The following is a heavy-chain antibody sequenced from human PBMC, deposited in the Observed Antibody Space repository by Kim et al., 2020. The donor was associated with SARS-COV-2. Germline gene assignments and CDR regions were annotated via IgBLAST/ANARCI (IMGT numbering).Heavy chain of an antibody. Sequence: SETLSLTCAVYGGSFSGYYWSWIRQPPGKGLEWIGEINHSGSTNYNPSLKSRVTISVDTSKNQFSLKLSSVTAADTAVYYCARETIFGSVDYWGQGTLVTVSS. J-gene: IGHJ4*02. V-gene: IGHV4-34*01. CDR3: ARETIFGSVDY. CDR2: INHSGST. CDR1: GGSFSGYY. D-gene: IGHD3-3*01.